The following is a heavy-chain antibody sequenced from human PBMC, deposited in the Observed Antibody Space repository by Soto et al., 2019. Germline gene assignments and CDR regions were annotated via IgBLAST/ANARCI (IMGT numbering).Heavy chain of an antibody. CDR3: GGGQYYFDY. J-gene: IGHJ4*02. V-gene: IGHV3-30*03. CDR1: GFPFTSYG. D-gene: IGHD3-10*01. CDR2: ISYDGSDR. Sequence: QVQLVESGGGVVQPGRSLRLSCAASGFPFTSYGMHWVREGPDKGLEWVAIISYDGSDRYYADSVKGRFTISRDNAKNTLYLQMNSLRPEDTALDYCGGGQYYFDYRGQGTLVIVSS.